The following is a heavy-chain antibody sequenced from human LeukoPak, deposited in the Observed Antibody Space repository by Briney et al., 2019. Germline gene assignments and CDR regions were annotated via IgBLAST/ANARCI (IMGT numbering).Heavy chain of an antibody. J-gene: IGHJ4*02. CDR3: ARDYYGSGSYLHYFDY. CDR1: GFTFSDYY. Sequence: GSLRLSSAASGFTFSDYYMSWIRQAPGKGLEWVSYISSSSSYTNYADSVKGRFTISRDNAKNSLYLQMNSLRAEDTAVYYCARDYYGSGSYLHYFDYWGQGTLVTVSS. CDR2: ISSSSSYT. D-gene: IGHD3-10*01. V-gene: IGHV3-11*06.